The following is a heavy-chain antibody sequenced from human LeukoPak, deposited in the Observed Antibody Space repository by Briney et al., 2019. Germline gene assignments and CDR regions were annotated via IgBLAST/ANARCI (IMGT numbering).Heavy chain of an antibody. CDR3: AKDLHWGLDY. Sequence: GGSLRLSCAASGFSFSTFGLSWVRQAPGKGLEWVSAIDGNGGKTFYADSGKGRFTISRDNSKNTLYLQMNSLRGEDTASYYCAKDLHWGLDYWGQGALVTVSS. D-gene: IGHD3-16*01. CDR2: IDGNGGKT. V-gene: IGHV3-23*01. J-gene: IGHJ4*02. CDR1: GFSFSTFG.